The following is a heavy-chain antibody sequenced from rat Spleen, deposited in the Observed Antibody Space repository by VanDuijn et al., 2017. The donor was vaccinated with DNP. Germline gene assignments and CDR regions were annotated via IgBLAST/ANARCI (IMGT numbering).Heavy chain of an antibody. V-gene: IGHV2-15*01. CDR1: GFSLTSYG. J-gene: IGHJ3*01. D-gene: IGHD1-2*01. CDR2: IWSGGST. Sequence: QVQLKESGPGLVQPSQTLSLTCTVAGFSLTSYGVSWVRQPQGKGLEWIAAIWSGGSTDYNSALKTRLSISRDTFKSQVLLKMNSLQTEDTSTYYCARSPENSYIYFPLAYWGQGTLVIVSS. CDR3: ARSPENSYIYFPLAY.